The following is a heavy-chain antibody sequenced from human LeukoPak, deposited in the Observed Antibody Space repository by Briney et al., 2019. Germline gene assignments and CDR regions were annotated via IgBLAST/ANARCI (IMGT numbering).Heavy chain of an antibody. V-gene: IGHV3-23*01. Sequence: GGSLRLSCTDSGFIFDTHTLTWVRQAPGKGLEWVASISGSGDSTNYGDSVKGRFTISRDNFKRTVHLEMSNLRADDTAMYYCVRRAAVRGMDFWGLGTAVMVSS. CDR3: VRRAAVRGMDF. CDR1: GFIFDTHT. J-gene: IGHJ6*02. CDR2: ISGSGDST. D-gene: IGHD1-14*01.